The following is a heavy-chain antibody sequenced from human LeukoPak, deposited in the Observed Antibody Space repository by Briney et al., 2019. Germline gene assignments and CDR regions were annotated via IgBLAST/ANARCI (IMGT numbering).Heavy chain of an antibody. D-gene: IGHD6-19*01. CDR1: GFIFGVST. V-gene: IGHV3-64D*06. CDR3: VKDRGSSGWSPFAC. CDR2: ISTAGRST. J-gene: IGHJ4*02. Sequence: SGGSLRLSCAASGFIFGVSTMHWVRQAPGKGLEFVSSISTAGRSTYYADSAKGRFAISRGDFNSTVYLHMSSLRPEDTAMYYCVKDRGSSGWSPFACWGQGTLVTVSS.